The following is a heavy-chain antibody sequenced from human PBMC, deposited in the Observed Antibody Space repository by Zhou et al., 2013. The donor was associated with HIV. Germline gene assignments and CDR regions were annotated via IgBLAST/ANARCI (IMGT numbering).Heavy chain of an antibody. Sequence: QVQLVQSGAEVKKPGASVKVSCKASGYSITGFGISWVRQAPGQGLEWMGWISSYRGYTNYAQKLQGRVTVTTNTSTNTAYMELRNLRSDDTAVYYCARALSTRWNAGGYYYMDVWGRGTTVTVS. CDR2: ISSYRGYT. CDR3: ARALSTRWNAGGYYYMDV. CDR1: GYSITGFG. J-gene: IGHJ6*03. V-gene: IGHV1-18*01. D-gene: IGHD1-1*01.